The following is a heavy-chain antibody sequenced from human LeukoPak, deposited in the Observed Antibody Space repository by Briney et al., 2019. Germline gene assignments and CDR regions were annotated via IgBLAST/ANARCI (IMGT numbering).Heavy chain of an antibody. CDR2: ISSSGSTI. Sequence: PGGSLRLSCAASGFTFSDYYMSWIRQAPGKGLEWVSYISSSGSTIYYADSVKGRFTISRDNAKNSLYLQMNSLRAEDTAVYYCARDQGITMIVLDAFDIWGQGTMVTVSS. CDR1: GFTFSDYY. V-gene: IGHV3-11*01. CDR3: ARDQGITMIVLDAFDI. J-gene: IGHJ3*02. D-gene: IGHD3-22*01.